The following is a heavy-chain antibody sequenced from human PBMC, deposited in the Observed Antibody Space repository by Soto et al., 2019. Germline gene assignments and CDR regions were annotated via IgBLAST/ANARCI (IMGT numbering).Heavy chain of an antibody. D-gene: IGHD6-19*01. Sequence: QVQLHEPGPGLVKPSETLSLSCTVAGVSISNFFWKWFRQPPGKGLEWIGLISSSGATNYNPSLESRVNVSLDTSKKQWSLQMQSVTAADTAVYYCASGSGWLTDYWGQGSQVTVSS. CDR3: ASGSGWLTDY. J-gene: IGHJ4*02. CDR2: ISSSGAT. CDR1: GVSISNFF. V-gene: IGHV4-59*08.